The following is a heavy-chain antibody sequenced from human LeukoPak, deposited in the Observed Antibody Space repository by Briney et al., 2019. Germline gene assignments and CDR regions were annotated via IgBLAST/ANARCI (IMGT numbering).Heavy chain of an antibody. CDR1: GGSISSYY. CDR3: AKGAGPPWFDP. CDR2: IYDSGST. J-gene: IGHJ5*02. Sequence: SETLSLTCTVSGGSISSYYWSWIRQPPGKGLEWIGYIYDSGSTNYNPSLKSRVTISVDTSKNQISMKLSSVTAADTAVYYCAKGAGPPWFDPWGQGTLVTVSS. V-gene: IGHV4-59*08. D-gene: IGHD6-19*01.